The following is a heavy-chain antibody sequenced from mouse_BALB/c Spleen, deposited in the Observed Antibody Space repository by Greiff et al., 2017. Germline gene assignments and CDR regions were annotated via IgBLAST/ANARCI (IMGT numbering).Heavy chain of an antibody. CDR2: IWAGGST. D-gene: IGHD1-1*01. J-gene: IGHJ4*01. CDR3: ARERGDYYGSSYYAMDY. V-gene: IGHV2-9*02. CDR1: GFSLTSYG. Sequence: VQVVESGPGLVAPSQSLSITCTVSGFSLTSYGVHWVRQPPGKGLEWLGVIWAGGSTNYNSALMSRLSISKDNSKSQVFLKMNSLQTDDTAMYYCARERGDYYGSSYYAMDYWGQGTSVTVSS.